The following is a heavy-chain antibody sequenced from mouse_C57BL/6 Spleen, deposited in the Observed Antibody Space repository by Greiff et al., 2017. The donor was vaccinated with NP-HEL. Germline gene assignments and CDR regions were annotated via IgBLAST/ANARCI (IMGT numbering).Heavy chain of an antibody. Sequence: VKLMESGAELVRPGASVTLSCKASGYTFTDYEMHWVKQTPVHGLEWIGAIDPETGGTAYNQKFKGKAILTADKSSSTAYMELRSLTSEDSAVYYCTGWLLSVWGTGTTVTVSS. CDR3: TGWLLSV. D-gene: IGHD2-3*01. CDR2: IDPETGGT. V-gene: IGHV1-15*01. CDR1: GYTFTDYE. J-gene: IGHJ1*03.